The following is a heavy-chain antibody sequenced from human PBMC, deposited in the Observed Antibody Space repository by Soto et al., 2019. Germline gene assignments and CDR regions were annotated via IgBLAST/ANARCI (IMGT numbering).Heavy chain of an antibody. V-gene: IGHV1-46*01. D-gene: IGHD1-26*01. CDR3: ARDRWELPHGDAFDI. CDR2: ITPTGGGRT. CDR1: GSTFPNYY. Sequence: GASVKVSCKASGSTFPNYYMHWVRQAPGQGLEWLGIITPTGGGRTKYSQKFQGRVTMTRDTSTSTVYMELSSLRSEDTAVYYCARDRWELPHGDAFDIWGQGTMVTVSS. J-gene: IGHJ3*02.